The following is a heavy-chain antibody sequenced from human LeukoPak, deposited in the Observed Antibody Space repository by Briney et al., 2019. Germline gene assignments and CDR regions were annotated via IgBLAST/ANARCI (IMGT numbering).Heavy chain of an antibody. J-gene: IGHJ4*02. D-gene: IGHD3-22*01. Sequence: GGSLRLSCAASGFTFSSYAMHWVRQAPGKGLEGVAVISYDGSNKYYADSVKGRFTISRDNSKNTLYLQMNSLRAEDTAVYYCARYTIPYYDSSGPFDYWGQGTLVTLSS. V-gene: IGHV3-30-3*01. CDR2: ISYDGSNK. CDR1: GFTFSSYA. CDR3: ARYTIPYYDSSGPFDY.